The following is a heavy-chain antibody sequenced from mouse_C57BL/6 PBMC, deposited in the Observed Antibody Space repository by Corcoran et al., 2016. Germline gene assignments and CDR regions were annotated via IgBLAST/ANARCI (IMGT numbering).Heavy chain of an antibody. V-gene: IGHV1-26*01. CDR3: ARFGSSHAMDY. CDR2: INPNNGGT. CDR1: GYTFTVYY. D-gene: IGHD1-1*01. Sequence: EVQLQPSGPELVKPGASVKISCKASGYTFTVYYMNWVKQSHGKSLEWIGDINPNNGGTSYNQKFKGKATLTVDKSASTAYMELRSLTSADSAVYYCARFGSSHAMDYWGQGTSVTVSS. J-gene: IGHJ4*01.